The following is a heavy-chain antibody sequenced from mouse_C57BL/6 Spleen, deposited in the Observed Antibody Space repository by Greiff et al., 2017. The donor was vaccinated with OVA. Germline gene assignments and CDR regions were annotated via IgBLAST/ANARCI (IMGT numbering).Heavy chain of an antibody. CDR1: GFTFSSYA. CDR3: TRDTDYYGSSFWFAY. Sequence: EVQRVESGEGLVKPGGSLKLSCAASGFTFSSYAMSWVRQTPEKRLEWVAYISSGGDYIYYADTVKGRFTISRDNARNTLYLQMSSLKSEDTAMYYCTRDTDYYGSSFWFAYWGQGTLVTVSA. D-gene: IGHD1-1*01. V-gene: IGHV5-9-1*02. J-gene: IGHJ3*01. CDR2: ISSGGDYI.